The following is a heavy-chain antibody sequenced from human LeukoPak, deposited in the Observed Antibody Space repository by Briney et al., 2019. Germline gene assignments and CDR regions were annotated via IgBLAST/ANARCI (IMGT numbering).Heavy chain of an antibody. Sequence: GESLKISCKGSGYSFTSYWIGWVRQMPRKGLEWMGIIYPGDSDTRYSPSFQGQVTISVDKSINTAYLQWSNLRASDTAIYYCARRPYSYGLDVWGQGTAVTVSS. J-gene: IGHJ6*02. CDR3: ARRPYSYGLDV. CDR2: IYPGDSDT. CDR1: GYSFTSYW. D-gene: IGHD3-16*01. V-gene: IGHV5-51*01.